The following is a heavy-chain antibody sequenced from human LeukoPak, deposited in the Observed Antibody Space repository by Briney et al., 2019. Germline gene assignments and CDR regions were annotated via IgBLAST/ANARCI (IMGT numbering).Heavy chain of an antibody. V-gene: IGHV3-23*01. CDR2: ISGSGGST. D-gene: IGHD3-10*01. Sequence: PGASLRLSCAASGFTFSSYAMSWVRQAPGKGLEWVSDISGSGGSTYYADSVKGRFTISRDNSKNTLYLQMNSLRAEDTAVYYCAKEDLYGSVKWFDPWGQGTLVTVSS. CDR3: AKEDLYGSVKWFDP. J-gene: IGHJ5*02. CDR1: GFTFSSYA.